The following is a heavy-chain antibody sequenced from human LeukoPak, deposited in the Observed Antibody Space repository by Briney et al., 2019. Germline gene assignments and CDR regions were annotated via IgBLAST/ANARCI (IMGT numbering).Heavy chain of an antibody. Sequence: GGSLRLSCAASGFTFSSYSMNWVRQAPGKGLEWVSSISSSSSYIYHADSVKGRFTISRDNAKNSLYLQMNSLRAEDTAVYYCARAPYCTNGVCLKNWFDPWGQGTLVTVSS. CDR1: GFTFSSYS. D-gene: IGHD2-8*01. J-gene: IGHJ5*02. CDR2: ISSSSSYI. CDR3: ARAPYCTNGVCLKNWFDP. V-gene: IGHV3-21*01.